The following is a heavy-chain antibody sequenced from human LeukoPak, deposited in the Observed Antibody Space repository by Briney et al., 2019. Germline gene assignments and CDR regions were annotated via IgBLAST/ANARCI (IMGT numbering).Heavy chain of an antibody. J-gene: IGHJ4*02. Sequence: GGSLRLSCAASGFTFSSYAMNWVRQAPGKGLEWVSAINNGGGNTYYADSVRGRFTISRDNSKNTLYLQMNSLRAEDTAVYYCAKEVHSSGYYSDYWGQGTLVTVSS. D-gene: IGHD3-22*01. V-gene: IGHV3-23*01. CDR1: GFTFSSYA. CDR3: AKEVHSSGYYSDY. CDR2: INNGGGNT.